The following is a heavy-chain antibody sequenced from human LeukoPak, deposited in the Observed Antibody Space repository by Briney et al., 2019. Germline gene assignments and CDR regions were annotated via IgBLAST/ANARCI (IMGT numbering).Heavy chain of an antibody. CDR2: TTTGDGNT. V-gene: IGHV3-23*01. CDR1: GFTFSSYT. J-gene: IGHJ4*02. Sequence: GGSLRLSCTASGFTFSSYTMTWVRQAPGKGLKWVSTTTTGDGNTHYADSVKGRFTVSRDDSKNTLYLQMNSLRAEDTAVYYCAKDGGLWVSAHWGDSWGRGTLVTVSS. D-gene: IGHD7-27*01. CDR3: AKDGGLWVSAHWGDS.